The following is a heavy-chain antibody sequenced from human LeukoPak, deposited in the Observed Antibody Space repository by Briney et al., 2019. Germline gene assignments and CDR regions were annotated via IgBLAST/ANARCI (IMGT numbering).Heavy chain of an antibody. CDR1: GFTFNNYG. CDR3: ARSGGYGDYFRLDFYYYYYMDV. CDR2: IRYNGNNQ. Sequence: GGSLRLSCAASGFTFNNYGMHWVRQAPGRGLEWVAFIRYNGNNQYYADSVKGRFTISRDNSKNTLYLQMNSLKGDDTAVYYCARSGGYGDYFRLDFYYYYYMDVWGKGTTVTVSS. D-gene: IGHD4-17*01. J-gene: IGHJ6*03. V-gene: IGHV3-30*02.